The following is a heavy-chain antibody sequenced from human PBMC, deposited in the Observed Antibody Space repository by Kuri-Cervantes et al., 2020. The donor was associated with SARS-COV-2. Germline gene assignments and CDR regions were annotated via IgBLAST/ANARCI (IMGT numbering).Heavy chain of an antibody. CDR1: GYTFTGYY. D-gene: IGHD5-18*01. V-gene: IGHV1-69*08. CDR3: ALDPRLRSRPLSY. J-gene: IGHJ4*02. Sequence: SVKVSCKDSGYTFTGYYMHWVRQAPGQGLEWMGRIIPILGTAHYAQKFQGRVTITADKSTSTAYMVLSSLRSEDTAVYYCALDPRLRSRPLSYWGQGTLVTVSS. CDR2: IIPILGTA.